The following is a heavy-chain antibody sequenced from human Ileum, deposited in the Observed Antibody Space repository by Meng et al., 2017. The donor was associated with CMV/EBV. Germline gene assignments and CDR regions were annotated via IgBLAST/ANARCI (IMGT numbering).Heavy chain of an antibody. D-gene: IGHD7-27*01. CDR3: ARDPRNWGLTP. CDR1: GFTFSNYG. CDR2: IWNDGSHK. V-gene: IGHV3-30*02. J-gene: IGHJ5*02. Sequence: GGSLRLSCAASGFTFSNYGMHWVRQAPGKGREWVAIIWNDGSHKYYADPVKGRFTISRDNAKNTMSLQRNSLRAEDTAVYYCARDPRNWGLTPWGQGTPVTVSS.